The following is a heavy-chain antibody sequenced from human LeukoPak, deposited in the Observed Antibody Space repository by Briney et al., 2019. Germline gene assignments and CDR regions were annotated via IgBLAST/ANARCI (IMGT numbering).Heavy chain of an antibody. Sequence: SETLSLTCTVSGGSISSYYWSWIRQPAGKGLEWIGRIYTSGSTNYNPSLKSRVTISVDTSKNQFSLKLSPVTAADSAVYYCARDALYDFWSGIMGNWFDPWGQGTLVTVSS. CDR1: GGSISSYY. J-gene: IGHJ5*02. V-gene: IGHV4-4*07. D-gene: IGHD3-3*01. CDR3: ARDALYDFWSGIMGNWFDP. CDR2: IYTSGST.